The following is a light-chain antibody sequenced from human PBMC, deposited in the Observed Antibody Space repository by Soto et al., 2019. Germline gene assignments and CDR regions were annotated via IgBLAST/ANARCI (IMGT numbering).Light chain of an antibody. CDR2: DAS. CDR1: QSVSSY. Sequence: ELVLTQSPATLSLSPGARATLSCRASQSVSSYLAWYQQKPGQAPRLLIYDASNRATGIPARFSGSGSGTDFTLTISSLEPEEFAVYYCQQRSNWPPSITFGQGTRLEIK. CDR3: QQRSNWPPSIT. J-gene: IGKJ5*01. V-gene: IGKV3-11*01.